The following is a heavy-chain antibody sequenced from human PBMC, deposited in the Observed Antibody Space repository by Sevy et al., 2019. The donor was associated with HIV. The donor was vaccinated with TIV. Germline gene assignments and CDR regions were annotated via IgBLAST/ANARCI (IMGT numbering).Heavy chain of an antibody. J-gene: IGHJ4*02. D-gene: IGHD5-18*01. Sequence: GGSLRLSCVASGFTFSDSWMIWVRQAPGKGLERIAFINEDGSRLGYVDSVRGRFTISRENIKNSLYLQMNNLRAEDTALYFWARDRTYSAVDFWGQGTLVTVSS. V-gene: IGHV3-7*01. CDR3: ARDRTYSAVDF. CDR1: GFTFSDSW. CDR2: INEDGSRL.